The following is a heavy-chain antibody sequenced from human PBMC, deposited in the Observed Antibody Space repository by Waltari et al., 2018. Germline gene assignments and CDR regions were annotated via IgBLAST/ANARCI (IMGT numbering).Heavy chain of an antibody. CDR3: ARHPPTGDRFDY. J-gene: IGHJ4*02. CDR2: INYSGSA. CDR1: GGSISSSSFY. D-gene: IGHD7-27*01. Sequence: QLQLQESGPGLVKPSETLSLTCTVSGGSISSSSFYWGWIRQPPGKGLEWIGNINYSGSAYYNPSLTSRVTISVDTSKNQVSLKLSSVTAADTAVYYCARHPPTGDRFDYWGQGTLVTVSS. V-gene: IGHV4-39*01.